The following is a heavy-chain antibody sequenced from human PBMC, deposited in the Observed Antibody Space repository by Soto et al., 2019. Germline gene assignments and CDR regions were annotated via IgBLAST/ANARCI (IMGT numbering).Heavy chain of an antibody. V-gene: IGHV4-61*08. Sequence: PSETLSLTCTFSGCSISSGGYYLSWIRQPPGKGLEWIGYIYYSGSTNYNPSLKSRVTISVDTSKNQFSLKLSSVTAADTAVYYCARGAGDFWSGYLGGFDYWGQGTLVTVSS. CDR3: ARGAGDFWSGYLGGFDY. CDR2: IYYSGST. J-gene: IGHJ4*02. CDR1: GCSISSGGYY. D-gene: IGHD3-3*01.